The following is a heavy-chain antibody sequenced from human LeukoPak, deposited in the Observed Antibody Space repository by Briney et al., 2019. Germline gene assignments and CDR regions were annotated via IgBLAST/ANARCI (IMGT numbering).Heavy chain of an antibody. Sequence: GGSLRLSCAASGFTFSSHNMNWVRQAPGKGLEWISFINFKSEDIRYVDSVKGRFTISRDNAKNLLYLQMNSLRAEDTAVYYCAREKLDTRGYVDYWGQGTLVTVSS. J-gene: IGHJ4*02. V-gene: IGHV3-21*05. CDR2: INFKSEDI. CDR3: AREKLDTRGYVDY. CDR1: GFTFSSHN. D-gene: IGHD3-22*01.